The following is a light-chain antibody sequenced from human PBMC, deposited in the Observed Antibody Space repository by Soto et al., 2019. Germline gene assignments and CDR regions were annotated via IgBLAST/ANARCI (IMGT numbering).Light chain of an antibody. CDR1: SSDVGGYNY. J-gene: IGLJ1*01. CDR3: TSYAGSNNRGV. V-gene: IGLV2-8*01. CDR2: EVS. Sequence: QSVLTQPASVSGSPGQSITISCTGTSSDVGGYNYISWYQHHPGKAPKLMIYEVSQRPSGVPDRFSGSKSGNTASLTVSGLQAEDEADYYCTSYAGSNNRGVFGSGTK.